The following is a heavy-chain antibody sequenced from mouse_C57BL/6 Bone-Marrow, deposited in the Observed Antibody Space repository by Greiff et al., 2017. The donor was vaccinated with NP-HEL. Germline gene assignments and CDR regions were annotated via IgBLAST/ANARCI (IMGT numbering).Heavy chain of an antibody. V-gene: IGHV1-81*01. J-gene: IGHJ4*01. Sequence: QVQLQQSGAELARPGASVKLSCKASGYTFTSYGISWVKQRTGQGLEWIGEIYPRSGNTYYNEKFKGKATLTADKSSSTAYMELGSLTSEDSAVYFCASYAYYYAMDYWGQGTSVTVSS. CDR3: ASYAYYYAMDY. CDR1: GYTFTSYG. CDR2: IYPRSGNT. D-gene: IGHD6-5*01.